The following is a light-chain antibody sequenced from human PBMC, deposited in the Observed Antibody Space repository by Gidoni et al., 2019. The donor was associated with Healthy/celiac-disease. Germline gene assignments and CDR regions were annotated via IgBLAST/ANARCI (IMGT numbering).Light chain of an antibody. CDR1: QSISSY. Sequence: DIQLTKSPSSLYASGGDRVTITCRASQSISSYLNWYQKKPGKAPKLLIYAASSLQSGVPSRFSGSGSGTDFTLTISSLQPEEFATYYCQQSYSTPWTFGQETKVEIK. CDR3: QQSYSTPWT. J-gene: IGKJ1*01. V-gene: IGKV1-39*01. CDR2: AAS.